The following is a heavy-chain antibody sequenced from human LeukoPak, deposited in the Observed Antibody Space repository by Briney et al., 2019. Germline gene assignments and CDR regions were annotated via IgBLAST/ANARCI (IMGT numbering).Heavy chain of an antibody. Sequence: GASVTVSFTVSGYTLTELSMHWVRQAPGKGLEWMGGFDPEDGETIYAQKFQGRVTMTEDTSTDTAYMELSSLRSEDTAVYYCATLGGYDFRTFDYWGQGTLVTVSS. J-gene: IGHJ4*02. V-gene: IGHV1-24*01. CDR2: FDPEDGET. CDR3: ATLGGYDFRTFDY. D-gene: IGHD5-12*01. CDR1: GYTLTELS.